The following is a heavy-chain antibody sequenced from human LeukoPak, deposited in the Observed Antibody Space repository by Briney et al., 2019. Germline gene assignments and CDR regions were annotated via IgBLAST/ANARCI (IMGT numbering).Heavy chain of an antibody. CDR1: GGSFSGYY. CDR2: INHSGST. D-gene: IGHD6-13*01. V-gene: IGHV4-34*01. CDR3: ARYSSSWFGVNDAFDI. J-gene: IGHJ3*02. Sequence: SETLSLTCAVYGGSFSGYYWSWIRQPPGKGLEWVGEINHSGSTNYNPSLRSRVTISVDTSKNQSSLKLSSVTAADTAVYYCARYSSSWFGVNDAFDIWGQGTMVTVFS.